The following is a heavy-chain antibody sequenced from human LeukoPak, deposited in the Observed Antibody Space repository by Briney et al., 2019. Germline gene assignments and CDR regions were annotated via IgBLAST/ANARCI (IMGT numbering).Heavy chain of an antibody. CDR3: AKGAHYGDYAEGADY. D-gene: IGHD4-17*01. Sequence: GGSLRLSCAASGLTFSSYGMSWVRQAPGKGLEWVSAISGSGGNTYYADSVKGRFTISRDNSKNTLYLQMNSLRAEDTAVYYCAKGAHYGDYAEGADYWGQGTLVTVSS. V-gene: IGHV3-23*01. CDR1: GLTFSSYG. CDR2: ISGSGGNT. J-gene: IGHJ4*02.